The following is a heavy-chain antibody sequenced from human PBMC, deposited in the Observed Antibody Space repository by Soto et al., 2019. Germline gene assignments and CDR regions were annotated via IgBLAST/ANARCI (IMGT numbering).Heavy chain of an antibody. CDR3: AKRRAVRNKLFFDQ. CDR1: GFSINNGAVG. Sequence: QITLKESGQTLVKPTQTLTLVCTLSGFSINNGAVGVGWIRQPPGKAPEWLALLYWNDDKWYSPSLRYRLSVTKDSSKNQVVLTMTHMAPMDAGTYYCAKRRAVRNKLFFDQWGQGALVTVSS. J-gene: IGHJ4*02. CDR2: LYWNDDK. D-gene: IGHD2-15*01. V-gene: IGHV2-5*01.